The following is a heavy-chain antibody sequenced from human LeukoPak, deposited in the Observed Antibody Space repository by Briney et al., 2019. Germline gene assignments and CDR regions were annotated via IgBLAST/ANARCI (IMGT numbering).Heavy chain of an antibody. V-gene: IGHV1-18*01. CDR2: ISTYSGNT. Sequence: GASVKVSCKASGYTFTSYGISWVRQAPGQGLEWMGWISTYSGNTNYAQKLQGRVTMTRDTSISTAYMELSRLRSDDTAVYYCARVLFYSSGNKSNRVDYWGQGTLVTVSS. J-gene: IGHJ4*02. CDR1: GYTFTSYG. D-gene: IGHD6-19*01. CDR3: ARVLFYSSGNKSNRVDY.